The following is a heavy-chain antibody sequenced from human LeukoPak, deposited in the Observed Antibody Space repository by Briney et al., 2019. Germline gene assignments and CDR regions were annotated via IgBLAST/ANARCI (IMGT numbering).Heavy chain of an antibody. CDR1: GYTFTGYY. CDR2: INPNSGGT. V-gene: IGHV1-2*02. D-gene: IGHD5-12*01. J-gene: IGHJ4*02. CDR3: ARGQYGGYVAPFDY. Sequence: ASVKVSCKTSGYTFTGYYVHWVRQAPGQGLEWMGWINPNSGGTNYAQIFQGRVTMTRDTSISTAYMELSRLRSDDTAVYYCARGQYGGYVAPFDYWGQGTLVTVSS.